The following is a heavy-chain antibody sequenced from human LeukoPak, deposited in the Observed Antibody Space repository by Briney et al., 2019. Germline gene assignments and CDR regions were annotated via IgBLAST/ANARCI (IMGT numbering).Heavy chain of an antibody. CDR1: GGSISSGGYS. D-gene: IGHD3-22*01. CDR3: AYLLDYYDSSGTDY. J-gene: IGHJ4*02. Sequence: SQTLSLTCAVSGGSISSGGYSWSWIRQPPGKGLEWIGYIYHSGSTYYNPSLKSRVTISADTSKNQFSLKLSSVTAADTAVYYCAYLLDYYDSSGTDYWGQGTLVTVSS. V-gene: IGHV4-30-2*05. CDR2: IYHSGST.